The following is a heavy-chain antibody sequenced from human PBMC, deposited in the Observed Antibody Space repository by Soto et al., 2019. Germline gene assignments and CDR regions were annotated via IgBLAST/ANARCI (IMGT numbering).Heavy chain of an antibody. CDR2: FDPEDGET. J-gene: IGHJ6*02. V-gene: IGHV1-24*01. Sequence: ASVKVSCKVSGYTLTELFMHWVRQAPGKGLEWMGGFDPEDGETIYAQKFQGRVTMTEDTSTDTAYMELSSLRSEDTAVYYCATAISTGVGMDVWGQGTTVTVSS. CDR1: GYTLTELF. CDR3: ATAISTGVGMDV. D-gene: IGHD3-3*01.